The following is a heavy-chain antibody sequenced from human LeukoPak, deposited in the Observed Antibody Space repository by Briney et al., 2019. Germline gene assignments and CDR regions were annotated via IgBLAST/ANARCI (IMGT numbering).Heavy chain of an antibody. CDR3: ARGPDIVVVPAAQQLYNWFDP. CDR2: MNPNRGNT. Sequence: ASVRVSSMPSGYTFTIYDINWVRQAPGQGLEWMGWMNPNRGNTGYAQKLQGRVTITRNTSFSTAYMELSSLRSEDPAVYYWARGPDIVVVPAAQQLYNWFDPWGQGTLVTVSS. J-gene: IGHJ5*02. D-gene: IGHD2-2*01. CDR1: GYTFTIYD. V-gene: IGHV1-8*01.